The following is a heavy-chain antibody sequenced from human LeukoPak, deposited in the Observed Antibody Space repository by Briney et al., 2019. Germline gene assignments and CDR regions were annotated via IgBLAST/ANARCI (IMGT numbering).Heavy chain of an antibody. CDR1: GGSITSDY. CDR2: IYLSGST. CDR3: ARVTARSWFDP. D-gene: IGHD1-14*01. V-gene: IGHV4-59*01. J-gene: IGHJ5*02. Sequence: SETLSLTCTVSGGSITSDYWSWIRHPPGDGLECIGYIYLSGSTKSNPTIKRRVTISIDTSKTQYSLKLRAVTATDTAVYYCARVTARSWFDPWGQGTLVTVSS.